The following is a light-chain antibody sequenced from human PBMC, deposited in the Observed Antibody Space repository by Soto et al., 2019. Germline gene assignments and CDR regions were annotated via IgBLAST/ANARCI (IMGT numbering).Light chain of an antibody. CDR3: QSYDVSLRAWV. V-gene: IGLV1-40*01. J-gene: IGLJ3*02. CDR1: SSNLGTGYD. Sequence: QSVLTQPPSVSGAPGQTVSISCTGSSSNLGTGYDVHWYQQFPGRAPKLLIYADNKRPSGVPDRISGSKSGTSASLAMAGLQAEDEANYYCQSYDVSLRAWVFGGGTKLTVL. CDR2: ADN.